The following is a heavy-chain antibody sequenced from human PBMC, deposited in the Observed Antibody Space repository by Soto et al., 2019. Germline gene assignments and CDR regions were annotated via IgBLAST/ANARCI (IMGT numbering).Heavy chain of an antibody. V-gene: IGHV1-46*03. D-gene: IGHD3-16*01. CDR1: GYTFTSQN. CDR3: ASTLGPRFDY. J-gene: IGHJ4*02. CDR2: INPSIGTT. Sequence: ASVKVSCKASGYTFTSQNMHWVRQAPGQGLEWMGVINPSIGTTTYAQKFQGRVTMTRDTSTSTVYMEVSSLRSEDTAVYYCASTLGPRFDYWRQGTLVTVSS.